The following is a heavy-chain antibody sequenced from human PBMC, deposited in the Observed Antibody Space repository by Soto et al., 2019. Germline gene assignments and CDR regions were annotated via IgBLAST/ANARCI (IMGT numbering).Heavy chain of an antibody. J-gene: IGHJ5*02. CDR1: GFKFNSYG. D-gene: IGHD3-10*01. CDR3: ARERFGGTEGTNWLDP. Sequence: QEQLVQSGGGVVQPGRSLRLSCAASGFKFNSYGMHWVRQAPGKGLEWVAVIWYDGSDTSYGDSVKGRFTISRDNSKNTLYLQMSSLRVDDTAVYYCARERFGGTEGTNWLDPWGQGALVTVSS. V-gene: IGHV3-33*01. CDR2: IWYDGSDT.